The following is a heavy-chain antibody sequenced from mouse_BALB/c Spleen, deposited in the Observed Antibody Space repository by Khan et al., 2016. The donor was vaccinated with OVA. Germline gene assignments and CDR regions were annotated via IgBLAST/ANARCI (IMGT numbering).Heavy chain of an antibody. Sequence: QVQLKQSGPELMKPGASVNISCKASGYTFTDYVINWVKQRTGQGLEWIGEIYPGSGTTYYNEKFKGKATLTADKSSNTAYMQLNSLTSEDSAVYFCAKNYASWFAYWGQGTLVTVSA. V-gene: IGHV1-77*01. CDR3: AKNYASWFAY. J-gene: IGHJ3*01. CDR2: IYPGSGTT. D-gene: IGHD1-1*02. CDR1: GYTFTDYV.